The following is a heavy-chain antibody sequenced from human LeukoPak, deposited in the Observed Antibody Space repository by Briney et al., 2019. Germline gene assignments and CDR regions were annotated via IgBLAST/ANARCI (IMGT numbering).Heavy chain of an antibody. J-gene: IGHJ4*02. D-gene: IGHD5-18*01. CDR3: AKGQGYNYGDSIDY. CDR2: INGGGSS. CDR1: GFTFNNYA. V-gene: IGHV3-23*01. Sequence: GGSLRLSCAASGFTFNNYAMTWVRQTPGKGLEWVSVINGGGSSYYADSVKGRFTVSRDNSKNTLYFQMNSLRDEDTAVYHCAKGQGYNYGDSIDYWGQGTLVTVSS.